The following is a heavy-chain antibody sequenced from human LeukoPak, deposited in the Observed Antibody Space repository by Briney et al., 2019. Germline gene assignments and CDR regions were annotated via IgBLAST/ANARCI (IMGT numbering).Heavy chain of an antibody. CDR2: IYFTGST. D-gene: IGHD6-13*01. V-gene: IGHV4-31*03. CDR1: GVSIMSDSFY. CDR3: ARTHSLIGSAGRHFDY. J-gene: IGHJ4*02. Sequence: PSETLSLTCSVSGVSIMSDSFYWSWIRQNPGRGLEWIGYIYFTGSTNYNPSLKSRPTISMDTSYNQLSLKLTSVTAADSAVYYCARTHSLIGSAGRHFDYWGQGILVTVSS.